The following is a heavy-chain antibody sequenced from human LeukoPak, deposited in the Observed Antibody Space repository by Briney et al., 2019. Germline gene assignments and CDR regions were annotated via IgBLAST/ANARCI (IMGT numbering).Heavy chain of an antibody. J-gene: IGHJ4*02. CDR2: ISGSGGST. D-gene: IGHD3-9*01. V-gene: IGHV3-23*01. CDR1: GFTFSSYG. Sequence: GGSLRLSCAASGFTFSSYGMSWVRQAPGKGLEWVSSISGSGGSTYYADSVKGRFTISRDNSKNTLYLQMNSLRAEDTAVYYCAKDVYFDWFQDYWGQGTLVTVSS. CDR3: AKDVYFDWFQDY.